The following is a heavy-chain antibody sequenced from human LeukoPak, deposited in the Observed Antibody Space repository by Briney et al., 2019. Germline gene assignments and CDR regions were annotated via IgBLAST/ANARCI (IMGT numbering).Heavy chain of an antibody. CDR3: AKTTVGYSSGRYPGWPADC. Sequence: GGSLRLSCAASGFTFSSYAMSWVRQAPGKGLEWVSAISGSGGSTYYVDSVKGRFTISRDNPKNTVYLQMNSLTADDTAVYYCAKTTVGYSSGRYPGWPADCWGQGTLVTVSS. D-gene: IGHD6-13*01. J-gene: IGHJ4*02. CDR2: ISGSGGST. V-gene: IGHV3-23*01. CDR1: GFTFSSYA.